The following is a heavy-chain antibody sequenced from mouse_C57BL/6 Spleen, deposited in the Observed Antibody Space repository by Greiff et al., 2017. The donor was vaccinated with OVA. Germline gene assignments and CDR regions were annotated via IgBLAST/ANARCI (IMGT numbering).Heavy chain of an antibody. CDR1: GYTFTDYN. J-gene: IGHJ4*01. Sequence: EVKLVESGPELVKPGASVKTPCKASGYTFTDYNMDWVKQSHGKSLEWIGDINPNNGGTIYNQKFKGKATLTVDKSSSTAYMELRSLTSEDTAVYYCARCRHTVVVDYAMDYWGQGTSVTVSS. V-gene: IGHV1-18*01. CDR3: ARCRHTVVVDYAMDY. CDR2: INPNNGGT. D-gene: IGHD1-1*01.